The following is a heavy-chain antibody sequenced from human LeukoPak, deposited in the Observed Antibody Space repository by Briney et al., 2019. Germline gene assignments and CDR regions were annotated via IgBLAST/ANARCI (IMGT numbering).Heavy chain of an antibody. D-gene: IGHD6-19*01. Sequence: SETLSLTCTVSGGSISSYYWSWIRQPPGKGLEWIGYIYYSGSTNYNPSLKSRVTISVDTSKNQFSLKLSSVTAADTAVYYCIIAVAGKDYWGQGTLVTVSS. CDR1: GGSISSYY. CDR3: IIAVAGKDY. V-gene: IGHV4-59*01. CDR2: IYYSGST. J-gene: IGHJ4*02.